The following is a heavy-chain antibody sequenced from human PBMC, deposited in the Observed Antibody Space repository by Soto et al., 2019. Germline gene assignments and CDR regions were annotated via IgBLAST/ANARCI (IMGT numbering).Heavy chain of an antibody. CDR2: IIPIFGTA. D-gene: IGHD3-16*02. CDR1: GGTFSSYA. Sequence: SVKVSCKASGGTFSSYAISWVRQAPGQGLEWMGGIIPIFGTANYVQKFQGRVTITADESTSTAYMELSSLRSEDTAVYYCARDWAVGLRLGELSLSYYYYGMDVWGQGTTVTVSS. CDR3: ARDWAVGLRLGELSLSYYYYGMDV. V-gene: IGHV1-69*13. J-gene: IGHJ6*02.